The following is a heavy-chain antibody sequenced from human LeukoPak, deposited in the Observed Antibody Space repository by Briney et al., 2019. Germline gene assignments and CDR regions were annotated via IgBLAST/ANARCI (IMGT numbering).Heavy chain of an antibody. CDR3: ARPGITAFDI. D-gene: IGHD3-10*01. CDR2: ISSSGSIT. V-gene: IGHV3-48*01. CDR1: GFTHSSHN. J-gene: IGHJ3*02. Sequence: GGSLRLSCVASGFTHSSHNINWVRQAPGKGLEWVSHISSSGSITYYGDSVKGRITISRDNAKNSVSLYMNSLRAEDSAVYYCARPGITAFDIWGQGTMVTVSS.